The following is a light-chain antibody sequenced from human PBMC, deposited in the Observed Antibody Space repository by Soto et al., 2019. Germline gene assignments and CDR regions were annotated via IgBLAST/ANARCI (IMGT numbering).Light chain of an antibody. CDR1: QSVNSR. V-gene: IGKV3-11*01. J-gene: IGKJ5*01. CDR3: HQRYNWPRVT. Sequence: EIVLTQSPGTLSLSPGARATLSCRASQSVNSRLAWYQHKPCQAHRLIIYDASTRATGIPARFSGSGSGTDFTLTITSLEPEDFAVYFGHQRYNWPRVTFGQGTRLEIK. CDR2: DAS.